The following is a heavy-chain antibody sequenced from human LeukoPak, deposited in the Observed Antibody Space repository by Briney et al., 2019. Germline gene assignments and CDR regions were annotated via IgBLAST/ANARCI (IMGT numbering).Heavy chain of an antibody. D-gene: IGHD5-12*01. J-gene: IGHJ4*02. V-gene: IGHV3-11*04. Sequence: PGGSLRLSCAASGFTFSDYYMSWIRQAPGKGLEWVSYISSSGSTIYYADSVKGRFTISRDNAKSSLYLQMNSLRAEDTAVYYCARLRRGYSGYNYFDYWGQGTLATVSS. CDR3: ARLRRGYSGYNYFDY. CDR1: GFTFSDYY. CDR2: ISSSGSTI.